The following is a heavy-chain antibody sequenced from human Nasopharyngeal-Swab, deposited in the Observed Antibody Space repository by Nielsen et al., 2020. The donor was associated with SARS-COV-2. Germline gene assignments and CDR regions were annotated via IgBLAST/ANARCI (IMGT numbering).Heavy chain of an antibody. CDR2: ISVYNADT. Sequence: ASVKVSCKASGYSFRSYGINWVRQAPGHGLEWMGWISVYNADTNYAQKLQGIVSMTTDTSTSTAYMELRSLRSDDTAVYYCARDIEEWLVVPSLSFDYWGQGTLVTVSS. J-gene: IGHJ4*02. D-gene: IGHD3-3*01. CDR1: GYSFRSYG. V-gene: IGHV1-18*01. CDR3: ARDIEEWLVVPSLSFDY.